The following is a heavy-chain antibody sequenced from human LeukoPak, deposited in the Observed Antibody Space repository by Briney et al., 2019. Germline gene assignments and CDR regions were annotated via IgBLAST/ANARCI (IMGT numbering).Heavy chain of an antibody. Sequence: SETLSLTCTVSGGSISSGGYYWSWIRQHPGKGLEWIGYIYYSGSTYYNPSLKSRVTISVDTSKNQFSLKLSSLTAADTAVYYCARETRSGYYYDLDYWGQGTLVTVSS. J-gene: IGHJ4*02. V-gene: IGHV4-31*03. CDR1: GGSISSGGYY. CDR3: ARETRSGYYYDLDY. CDR2: IYYSGST. D-gene: IGHD3-22*01.